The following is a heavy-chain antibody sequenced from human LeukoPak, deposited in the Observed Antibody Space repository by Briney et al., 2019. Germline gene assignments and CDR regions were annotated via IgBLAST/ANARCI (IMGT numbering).Heavy chain of an antibody. CDR2: ISYDGSNK. CDR1: GFTFSSYA. CDR3: AREDGSGSSSFDY. J-gene: IGHJ4*02. D-gene: IGHD3-10*01. Sequence: GGSLRLSCAASGFTFSSYAMHWVRQAPGKGLEWVAVISYDGSNKYYADSVKGRFTISRDNSKNTLYLQMNSLRAEDTAVYYCAREDGSGSSSFDYWGQGTLVTVSS. V-gene: IGHV3-30-3*01.